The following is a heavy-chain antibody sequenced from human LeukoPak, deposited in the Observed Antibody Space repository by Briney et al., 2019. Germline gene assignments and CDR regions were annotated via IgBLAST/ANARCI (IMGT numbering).Heavy chain of an antibody. J-gene: IGHJ4*02. V-gene: IGHV4-39*01. CDR3: ARHATTVVTPAIDY. Sequence: KPSETLSLTCTVSGGSISSSSYYWGWIRQPPGKGLEWIGSIYYSGSTYYNPSLKSRVTISVDTSKNQFSLKLSSVTAADTAVYYCARHATTVVTPAIDYWGQGTLVTVSS. D-gene: IGHD4-23*01. CDR1: GGSISSSSYY. CDR2: IYYSGST.